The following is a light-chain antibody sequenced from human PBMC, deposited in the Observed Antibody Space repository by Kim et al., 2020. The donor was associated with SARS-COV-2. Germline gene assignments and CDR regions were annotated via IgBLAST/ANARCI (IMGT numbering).Light chain of an antibody. V-gene: IGKV1-27*01. CDR3: QKYNSAPRT. Sequence: AFVGDRVTIACRASQAISNYLAWYQVKPGRVPRLLIYGASTLQSVVPSRFSGGGSGTDFTLTISNLQPEDVATYYCQKYNSAPRTFGQGTKVDIK. CDR1: QAISNY. J-gene: IGKJ1*01. CDR2: GAS.